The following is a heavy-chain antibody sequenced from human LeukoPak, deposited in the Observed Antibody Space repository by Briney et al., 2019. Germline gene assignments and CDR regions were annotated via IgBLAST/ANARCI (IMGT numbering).Heavy chain of an antibody. CDR3: ASWSGATTMYYFDY. CDR2: INHSGST. J-gene: IGHJ4*02. Sequence: PSETLSLTCAVYGGSFSGYYWSWIRQPPGKGLEWIGEINHSGSTNYNPSLKSRVTISVDTSKNQFSLKLSSVTAADTAVYYCASWSGATTMYYFDYWGQGTLVTVSS. D-gene: IGHD3-3*01. CDR1: GGSFSGYY. V-gene: IGHV4-34*01.